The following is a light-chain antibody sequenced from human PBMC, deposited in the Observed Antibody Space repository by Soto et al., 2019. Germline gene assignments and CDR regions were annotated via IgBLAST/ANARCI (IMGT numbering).Light chain of an antibody. CDR1: QSVSSNL. V-gene: IGKV3-20*01. CDR2: GAS. CDR3: QHYDYSTAT. Sequence: EIVLTQSPGTLSLSPGERATLSCRASQSVSSNLVAWYQQKPGQAPRLFIYGASSRATGIPDRFSGSGSGTDFTLTISRREPEEFAVYYCQHYDYSTATFGQGTKVEI. J-gene: IGKJ1*01.